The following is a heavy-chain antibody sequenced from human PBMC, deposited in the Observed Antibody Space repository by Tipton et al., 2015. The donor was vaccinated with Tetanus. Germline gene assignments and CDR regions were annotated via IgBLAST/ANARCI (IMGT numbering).Heavy chain of an antibody. CDR1: GGSFSGYY. CDR3: AGGPTRALLFNYFDY. CDR2: INHSGST. J-gene: IGHJ4*02. D-gene: IGHD3-3*01. V-gene: IGHV4-34*01. Sequence: TLSLTCAVYGGSFSGYYWSWIRQPPGKGLEWIGEINHSGSTNYNPSLKSRVTISVDTSKNQFSLKLSSVTAADTAVYYCAGGPTRALLFNYFDYWGQGTLVTVSS.